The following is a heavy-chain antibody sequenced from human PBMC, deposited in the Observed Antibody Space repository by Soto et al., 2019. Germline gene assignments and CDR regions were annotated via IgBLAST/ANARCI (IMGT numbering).Heavy chain of an antibody. D-gene: IGHD6-19*01. V-gene: IGHV3-30-3*01. J-gene: IGHJ5*02. CDR1: GFSFSSSA. CDR3: ARDMYSSDYFVKWFEP. CDR2: ISHDGINK. Sequence: QVRLVESGGGVVQPGRSLRLCCTASGFSFSSSAMYWFRQPPGKGLEWVAVISHDGINKHYADSVKGRVTVSRDNSNHSLDLQLNSLRGEDTAMYYCARDMYSSDYFVKWFEPWGQGTLVTVSS.